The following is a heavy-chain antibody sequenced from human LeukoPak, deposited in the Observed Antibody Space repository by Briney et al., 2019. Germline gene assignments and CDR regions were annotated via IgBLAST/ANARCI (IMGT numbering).Heavy chain of an antibody. CDR2: IYYSGST. J-gene: IGHJ4*02. D-gene: IGHD3-22*01. Sequence: SETLSLTCTVSGGSISSSSYYWGWLRQPPGTGLEWIGNIYYSGSTYYNPSLKSRVTISVDTSKNQFSLNLSSVTAADTAVYYCARLYYDSSGYYQICYFDYWGQGTLVTVSS. V-gene: IGHV4-39*01. CDR3: ARLYYDSSGYYQICYFDY. CDR1: GGSISSSSYY.